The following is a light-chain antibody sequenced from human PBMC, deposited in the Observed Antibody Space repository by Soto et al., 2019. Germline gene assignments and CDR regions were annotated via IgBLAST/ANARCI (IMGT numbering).Light chain of an antibody. CDR1: QSLLHSDGKTY. CDR2: QVS. Sequence: IVLSQTALSLSVTPGEPSSISCKPRQSLLHSDGKTYLYWYLQKPGNPPQLMIYQVSNRFSGVPDRFSGSGSGTDFTLKISRVEAEDVALYYCMQSIQFPITFGQGTRLEIK. CDR3: MQSIQFPIT. V-gene: IGKV2D-29*01. J-gene: IGKJ5*01.